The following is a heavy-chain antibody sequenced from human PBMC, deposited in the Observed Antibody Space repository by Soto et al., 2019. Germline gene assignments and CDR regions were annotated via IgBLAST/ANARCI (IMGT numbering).Heavy chain of an antibody. CDR3: ARALAAASPSDC. CDR2: ISAYNGNT. CDR1: GYTFTNYA. J-gene: IGHJ4*02. D-gene: IGHD6-13*01. V-gene: IGHV1-18*01. Sequence: QVQLVQSGAEVKKPGASVKVSCKTSGYTFTNYAFSWVRQAPGQGLEWMGWISAYNGNTIYPQKLQGRVTMTTDTSTSTAYMALRSLRSDDTAVYYCARALAAASPSDCWGQGTLVTVSS.